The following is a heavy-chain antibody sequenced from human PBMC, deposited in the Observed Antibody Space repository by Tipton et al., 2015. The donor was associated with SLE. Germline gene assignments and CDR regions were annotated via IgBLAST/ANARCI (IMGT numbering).Heavy chain of an antibody. CDR2: IYYSGST. D-gene: IGHD2-15*01. V-gene: IGHV4-39*07. CDR1: GGSISSKTYY. Sequence: TLSLTCTVSGGSISSKTYYWGWIRQPPGKGLEWIGIIYYSGSTYYNPSLKSRVTISLDTSKNQFSLRLSSVTAADTAVYFCARSRGLGSCSGDNCYDYYFGMDVWCQWTTVTVSS. CDR3: ARSRGLGSCSGDNCYDYYFGMDV. J-gene: IGHJ6*02.